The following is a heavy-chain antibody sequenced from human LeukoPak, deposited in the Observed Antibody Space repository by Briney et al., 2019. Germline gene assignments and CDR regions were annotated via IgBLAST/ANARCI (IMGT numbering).Heavy chain of an antibody. CDR3: ARGAGYGPPFDY. J-gene: IGHJ4*02. CDR1: GYKVTDYY. D-gene: IGHD5-18*01. CDR2: INPNSGGT. V-gene: IGHV1-2*02. Sequence: ASVKVSCKASGYKVTDYYMHWVRQAPGQGLEWMGWINPNSGGTNYAQKFQGRVTMTRDTSISTAYMELSRLRSDDTAVYYCARGAGYGPPFDYWGQGTLVTVSS.